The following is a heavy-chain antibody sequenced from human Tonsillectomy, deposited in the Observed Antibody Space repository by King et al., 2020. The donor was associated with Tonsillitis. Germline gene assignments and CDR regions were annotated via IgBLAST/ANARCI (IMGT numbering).Heavy chain of an antibody. CDR1: GGSISSGGYS. J-gene: IGHJ3*02. V-gene: IGHV4-30-4*07. CDR3: AGEARDQSMKHCSYAFDI. CDR2: IYYSGRT. Sequence: QLQESGPGLVKPSQTLSLTCAVSGGSISSGGYSWSWIRQPPGKGLEWVGYIYYSGRTYYNPSLKSRVTISVDTSKNQSSLKLTSVPAADTAVTYCAGEARDQSMKHCSYAFDIWGQGTMVTVSS. D-gene: IGHD2/OR15-2a*01.